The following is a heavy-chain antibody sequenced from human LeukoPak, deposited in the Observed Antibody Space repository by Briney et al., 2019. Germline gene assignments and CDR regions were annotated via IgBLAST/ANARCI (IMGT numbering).Heavy chain of an antibody. V-gene: IGHV3-21*01. CDR2: ISSSSSYI. J-gene: IGHJ4*02. CDR3: ARDVYGYGEIDY. Sequence: GGSLRLSCAASGFTFSSYSMNWVRQAPGKGLEWVSSISSSSSYIYYADSVKGRFTISRDNAKNLLYLQMNSLRAEDTAVYYCARDVYGYGEIDYWGQGTLVTVSS. CDR1: GFTFSSYS. D-gene: IGHD5-18*01.